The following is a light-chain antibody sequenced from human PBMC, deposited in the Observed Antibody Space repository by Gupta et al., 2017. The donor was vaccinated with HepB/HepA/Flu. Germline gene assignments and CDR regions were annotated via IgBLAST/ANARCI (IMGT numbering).Light chain of an antibody. CDR3: ETWDSNIRV. J-gene: IGLJ2*01. V-gene: IGLV4-60*03. CDR2: VESSGRY. Sequence: QLLFTQSSSASASLASSVKLTCTLSSGYSHYSIGWHQQQPVKAPRFLMKVESSGRYNKGSGIPDRVSGSSSGAARYLTISNLQAEDEADYYCETWDSNIRVFGGGTKLTVL. CDR1: SGYSHYS.